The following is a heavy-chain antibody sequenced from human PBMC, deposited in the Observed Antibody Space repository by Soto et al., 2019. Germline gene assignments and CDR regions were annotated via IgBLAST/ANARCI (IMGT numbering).Heavy chain of an antibody. D-gene: IGHD6-13*01. CDR3: TTEKRGAWSSSSWYYFDY. J-gene: IGHJ4*02. V-gene: IGHV3-15*01. Sequence: GGSLRLSCAASGFTFSNAWMSWVRQAPGKGLEWVGRIKSKTDGGTTDYAAPVKGRFTISRDDSKNTLYLQMNSLKTEDTAVYYCTTEKRGAWSSSSWYYFDYWGQGTLVTVSS. CDR1: GFTFSNAW. CDR2: IKSKTDGGTT.